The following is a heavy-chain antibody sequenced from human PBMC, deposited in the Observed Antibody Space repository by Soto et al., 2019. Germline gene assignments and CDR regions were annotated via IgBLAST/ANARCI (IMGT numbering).Heavy chain of an antibody. V-gene: IGHV3-9*01. CDR1: GFTFDDYA. CDR3: AKEKSDYYYYMDV. CDR2: ISWNSGSI. Sequence: EVQLVESGGGLVQPGRSLRLSCAASGFTFDDYAMHWVRQAPGKGLEWVSGISWNSGSIGYADSVKGRFTISRDNAKNSLYLQMNSLRAEDTALYYCAKEKSDYYYYMDVWGKGTTVTVSS. J-gene: IGHJ6*03.